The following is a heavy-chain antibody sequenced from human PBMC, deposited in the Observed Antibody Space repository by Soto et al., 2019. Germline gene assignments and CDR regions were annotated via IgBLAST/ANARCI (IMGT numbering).Heavy chain of an antibody. CDR2: IVVGSGNT. D-gene: IGHD2-2*02. J-gene: IGHJ6*02. V-gene: IGHV1-58*01. Sequence: SVKVSCQASGFTFTSSAVQWVRQARGQRLEWIEWIVVGSGNTNYAQKFQERVTITRDMSTSTAYMELSSLRSEDTAVYYCAALVYCSSTSCYTNYGMDVWGQGTTVTVSS. CDR1: GFTFTSSA. CDR3: AALVYCSSTSCYTNYGMDV.